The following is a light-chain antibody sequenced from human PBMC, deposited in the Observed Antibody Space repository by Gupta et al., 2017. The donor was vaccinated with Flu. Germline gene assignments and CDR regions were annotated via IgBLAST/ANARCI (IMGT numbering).Light chain of an antibody. V-gene: IGLV3-1*01. J-gene: IGLJ2*01. CDR1: KLGNKY. CDR3: QAWDSSTVV. CDR2: QDS. Sequence: SYELTQPPSMSVSPGRTASITCSGDKLGNKYACWYQKKAGQSPVLVIYQDSKRPSGLPERFSGSNSGNTATLTISGTQAMDEADYYCQAWDSSTVVFGGGTKLTVL.